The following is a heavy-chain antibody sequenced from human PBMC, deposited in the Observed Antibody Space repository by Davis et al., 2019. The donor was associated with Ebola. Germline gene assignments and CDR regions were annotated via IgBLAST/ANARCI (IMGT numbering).Heavy chain of an antibody. CDR1: GFTFSSYA. CDR2: ISGSGGST. Sequence: PGGSLRLSCAASGFTFSSYAMSWVRQAPGKGLEWVSAISGSGGSTYYADSVKGRFTISRDNSKNTLYLQMNSLRAEDTAVYYCATATYCGGDCYPDYWGQGTLVTVSS. D-gene: IGHD2-21*01. CDR3: ATATYCGGDCYPDY. J-gene: IGHJ4*02. V-gene: IGHV3-23*01.